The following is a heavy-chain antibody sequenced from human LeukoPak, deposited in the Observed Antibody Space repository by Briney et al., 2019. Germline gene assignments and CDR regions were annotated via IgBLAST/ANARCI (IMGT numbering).Heavy chain of an antibody. Sequence: PSETLSLTYTVSGGSISSYYWSWLRQPPGKGLEWIGYIYYSGSTNYNPSLKSRVTISVDTSKNQFSLKLSSVTAADTAVYYCARAPRTIEMATTTGPYYYYYMDVWGKGTTVTVSS. CDR1: GGSISSYY. CDR3: ARAPRTIEMATTTGPYYYYYMDV. CDR2: IYYSGST. J-gene: IGHJ6*03. D-gene: IGHD5-24*01. V-gene: IGHV4-59*01.